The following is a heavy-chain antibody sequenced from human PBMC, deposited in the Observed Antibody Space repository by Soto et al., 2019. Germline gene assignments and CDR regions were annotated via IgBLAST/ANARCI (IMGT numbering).Heavy chain of an antibody. Sequence: QLKLQESGPGLVKPSETLSLTCVVSGVSISGSDYYWAWIRQSPGKGLEWIGSIYYTGSTDYNPSLSSRVTISVDTSKNQLSLTLSSVTAADAAVYFCARPDRLGPILYSSRWFFEFWGQGTVVAVSS. V-gene: IGHV4-39*01. J-gene: IGHJ4*02. CDR2: IYYTGST. CDR1: GVSISGSDYY. D-gene: IGHD6-13*01. CDR3: ARPDRLGPILYSSRWFFEF.